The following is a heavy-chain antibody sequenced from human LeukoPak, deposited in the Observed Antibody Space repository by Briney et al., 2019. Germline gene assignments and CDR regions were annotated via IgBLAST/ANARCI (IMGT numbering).Heavy chain of an antibody. V-gene: IGHV4-39*01. J-gene: IGHJ4*02. CDR2: IYYSGST. D-gene: IGHD6-19*01. CDR3: ARMPWLVPFDY. Sequence: SETLSLTCTVSGGSISSSSYYWGWIRQPPGKGLEWIGSIYYSGSTYYNPSLESRVTISVDTSKNQFSLKLSSVTAADTAVYYCARMPWLVPFDYWGQGTLVTVSS. CDR1: GGSISSSSYY.